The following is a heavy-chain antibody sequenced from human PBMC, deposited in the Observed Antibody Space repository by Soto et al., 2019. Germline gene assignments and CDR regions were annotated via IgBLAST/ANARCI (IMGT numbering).Heavy chain of an antibody. CDR1: GFTFDDYA. CDR2: ISWNSGSI. D-gene: IGHD6-13*01. Sequence: EVQLVESGGGLVQPGRSLRLSCAASGFTFDDYAMHWVRQAPGKGLEWVSGISWNSGSIGYADSVKGRFTISRDNAKNSLYLQMNSLRAEDTALYYCAKDMGGAAAGPLDYGGQGTLVTVSS. J-gene: IGHJ4*02. CDR3: AKDMGGAAAGPLDY. V-gene: IGHV3-9*01.